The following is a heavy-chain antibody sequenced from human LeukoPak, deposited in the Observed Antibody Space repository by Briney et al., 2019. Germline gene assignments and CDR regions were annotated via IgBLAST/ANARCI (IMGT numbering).Heavy chain of an antibody. D-gene: IGHD3-10*01. J-gene: IGHJ3*02. CDR2: INPDSGGT. Sequence: GASVTVSCKASGYTFSDYYMHWLRQAPGQGLEWMGWINPDSGGTNYAQDFQGRVTMTRDTSISTAYMELSRLRSDDTAVYYCAVGYYYGSGNYAFHIWGQGTMVTVSS. CDR1: GYTFSDYY. CDR3: AVGYYYGSGNYAFHI. V-gene: IGHV1-2*02.